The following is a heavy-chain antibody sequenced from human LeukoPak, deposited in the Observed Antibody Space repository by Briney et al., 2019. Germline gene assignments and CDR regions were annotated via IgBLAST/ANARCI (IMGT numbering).Heavy chain of an antibody. D-gene: IGHD4-17*01. J-gene: IGHJ4*02. CDR3: ARALDYGDYLDY. Sequence: TGGSLRLSRAASGFTFSSYSMNWVRQAPGTGLEWVSSISSSSSYIYYADSVKGRFTISRDNAKNSLYLQMNSLRAEDTAVYYCARALDYGDYLDYWGQGTLVTVSS. CDR2: ISSSSSYI. V-gene: IGHV3-21*01. CDR1: GFTFSSYS.